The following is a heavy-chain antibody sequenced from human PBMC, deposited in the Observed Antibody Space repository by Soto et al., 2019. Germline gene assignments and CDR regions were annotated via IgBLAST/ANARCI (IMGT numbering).Heavy chain of an antibody. CDR2: INSDGNST. D-gene: IGHD6-19*01. CDR1: GFTFSSYW. V-gene: IGHV3-74*01. J-gene: IGHJ4*02. Sequence: EEQLVESGGGLVQPGGSLRLSCVASGFTFSSYWMHWVRQAPGKGLVWVSRINSDGNSTSYADSVQGRFTISRDNAKNTLYLQMNSLRAEDTAVYYCTRDRYTSGRYYLDSWGQGTLVTVSS. CDR3: TRDRYTSGRYYLDS.